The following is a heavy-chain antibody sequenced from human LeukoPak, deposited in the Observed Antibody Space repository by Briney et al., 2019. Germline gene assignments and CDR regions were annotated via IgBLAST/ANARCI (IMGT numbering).Heavy chain of an antibody. V-gene: IGHV3-21*01. CDR2: TSSSSSYK. D-gene: IGHD3-9*01. CDR1: GFTFSSYA. CDR3: ARGGYDILTGYRPYFFDY. J-gene: IGHJ4*02. Sequence: GGSLRLSCAASGFTFSSYAMSWVRQAPGKGLEWVSSTSSSSSYKYYADSVKGRFTVSRDNAKNSLYLQMNSLRAEDTAMYYCARGGYDILTGYRPYFFDYWGQGTLVTVSS.